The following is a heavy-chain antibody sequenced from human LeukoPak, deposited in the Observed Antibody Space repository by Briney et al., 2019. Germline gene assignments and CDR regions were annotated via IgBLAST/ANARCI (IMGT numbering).Heavy chain of an antibody. D-gene: IGHD3-22*01. CDR3: ARDLRLYDSSGYYGGNYDY. V-gene: IGHV3-21*01. J-gene: IGHJ4*02. CDR1: GSTFSSYS. Sequence: GGSLRLSCAASGSTFSSYSMNWVRQAPGKGLEWVSSISSSSSYIYYADSVKGRFTISRDNAKNSLYLQMNSLRAEDTAVYYCARDLRLYDSSGYYGGNYDYWGQGTLVTVSS. CDR2: ISSSSSYI.